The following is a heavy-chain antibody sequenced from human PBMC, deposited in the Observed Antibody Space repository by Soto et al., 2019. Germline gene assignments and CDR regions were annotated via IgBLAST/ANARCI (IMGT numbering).Heavy chain of an antibody. CDR1: GGSISSAGYY. D-gene: IGHD5-12*01. J-gene: IGHJ5*02. CDR3: AREEGGGYDHRWFDP. CDR2: IYYSGGT. Sequence: QVQLQESGPGLVKPSQTLSLTCTVSGGSISSAGYYWSWIRQHPGKGLEWIGYIYYSGGTYYNPSLKSRVIISVDTSKNQFSLKLSSVTAADTAVYYCAREEGGGYDHRWFDPWGQGTLVTVSS. V-gene: IGHV4-31*03.